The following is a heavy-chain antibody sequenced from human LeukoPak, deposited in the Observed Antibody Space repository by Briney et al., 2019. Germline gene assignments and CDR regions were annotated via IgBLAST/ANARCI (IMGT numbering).Heavy chain of an antibody. D-gene: IGHD3-3*01. J-gene: IGHJ4*02. Sequence: PSETLSLTCTVSGGSISSSSYYWGWIRQPPGKGLEWLGYIYFSGTTNYNPSLKSRVTISVDTSKNQFSLRLSSVTAADTAVYYCARHGPLYDIWSAQFYFDYWGQGTLVTVSS. CDR1: GGSISSSSYY. CDR3: ARHGPLYDIWSAQFYFDY. V-gene: IGHV4-61*05. CDR2: IYFSGTT.